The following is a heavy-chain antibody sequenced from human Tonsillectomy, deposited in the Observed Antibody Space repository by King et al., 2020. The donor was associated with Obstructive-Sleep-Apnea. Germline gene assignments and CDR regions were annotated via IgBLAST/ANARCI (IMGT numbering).Heavy chain of an antibody. CDR1: GGSFSGYY. CDR2: INHSGST. CDR3: ARLLRLYYYDSSGSPYFDY. V-gene: IGHV4-34*01. D-gene: IGHD3-22*01. Sequence: VQLQQWGAGLLKPSATLSLTCAVYGGSFSGYYLSWIRQPPGKGLEWIGEINHSGSTNYNPSLKSRVTISVDTSKNQFSLKRSSVTAADTAVYYCARLLRLYYYDSSGSPYFDYWGQGTLVTVSS. J-gene: IGHJ4*02.